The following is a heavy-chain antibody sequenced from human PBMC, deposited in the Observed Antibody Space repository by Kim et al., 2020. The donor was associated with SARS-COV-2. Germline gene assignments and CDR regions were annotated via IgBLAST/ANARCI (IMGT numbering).Heavy chain of an antibody. CDR2: T. Sequence: TYYHPSLKVRVTISVDTSKNQFSLKRSSGTAADTAVYYCGRDGGSGYYDYWGQGTLVTVSS. D-gene: IGHD3-22*01. V-gene: IGHV4-31*02. J-gene: IGHJ4*02. CDR3: GRDGGSGYYDY.